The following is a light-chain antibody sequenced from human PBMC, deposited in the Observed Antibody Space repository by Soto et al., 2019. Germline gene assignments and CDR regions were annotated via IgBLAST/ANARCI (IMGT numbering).Light chain of an antibody. Sequence: EIVLTQSPGTLSLSPGERATLSCRASQSVSSSYLALYQQKPGQAPRLLIYGASSRATGITDRFSGSGSGTDFTLTISRLEPEDFVLYYCQQYSSFPLTFGGGTKGEIK. CDR2: GAS. CDR1: QSVSSSY. V-gene: IGKV3-20*01. CDR3: QQYSSFPLT. J-gene: IGKJ4*01.